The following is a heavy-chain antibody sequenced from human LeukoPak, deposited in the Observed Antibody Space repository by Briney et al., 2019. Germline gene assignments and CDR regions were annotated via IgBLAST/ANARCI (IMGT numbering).Heavy chain of an antibody. CDR3: ATVYWYFDL. V-gene: IGHV3-15*01. J-gene: IGHJ2*01. CDR1: GFTFSNAW. Sequence: PGGSLRLSCAASGFTFSNAWMCWVRQAPGKGLEWVGLIRSKTDGGTADYAAPVKGRVTISRDDLENTLHLQMSSLKTEDTAVYYCATVYWYFDLWGLGTLVSVSA. CDR2: IRSKTDGGTA.